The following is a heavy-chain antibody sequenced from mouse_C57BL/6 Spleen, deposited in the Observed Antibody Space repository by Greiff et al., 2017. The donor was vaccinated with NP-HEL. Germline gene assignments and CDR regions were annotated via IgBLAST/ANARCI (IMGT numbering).Heavy chain of an antibody. CDR3: AKGGGNYPYYAMDY. CDR1: GYTFTSYW. CDR2: IHPNSGST. Sequence: VQLQQPGAELVKPGASVKLSCKASGYTFTSYWMHWVKQRPGQGLEWIGMIHPNSGSTNYNEKFKSKATLTVDKSSSTAYMQLSSLTSEDSAVYYCAKGGGNYPYYAMDYWGQGTSVTVSS. V-gene: IGHV1-64*01. J-gene: IGHJ4*01. D-gene: IGHD2-1*01.